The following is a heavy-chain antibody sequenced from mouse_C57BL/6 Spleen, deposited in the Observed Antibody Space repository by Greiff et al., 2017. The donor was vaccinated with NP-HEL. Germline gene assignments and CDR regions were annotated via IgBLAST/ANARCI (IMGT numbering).Heavy chain of an antibody. V-gene: IGHV2-2*01. CDR3: ARTWKRYFDV. Sequence: QVQLKQSGPGLVQPSQSLSITCTVSGFSLTSYGVHWVRQSPGKGLEWLGVIWSGGSTGYNAAFISRLSISKDNSKSQVFFKMNSLQADDTAIYYCARTWKRYFDVWGTGTTVTVSS. CDR2: IWSGGST. J-gene: IGHJ1*03. CDR1: GFSLTSYG.